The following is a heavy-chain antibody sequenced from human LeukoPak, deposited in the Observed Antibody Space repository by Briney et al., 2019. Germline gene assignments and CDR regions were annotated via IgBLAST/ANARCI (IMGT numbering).Heavy chain of an antibody. Sequence: SETLSLTCTVSGGSISSYYWSWIRQPPGKGLEWIGYIYYSGSTNYNPSLKSRVTISVDTSKNQFSLKLSSVTAADTAVYYCARDQRDFWSGNNWFDPWGQGTLVTVSS. D-gene: IGHD3-3*01. J-gene: IGHJ5*02. V-gene: IGHV4-59*01. CDR2: IYYSGST. CDR1: GGSISSYY. CDR3: ARDQRDFWSGNNWFDP.